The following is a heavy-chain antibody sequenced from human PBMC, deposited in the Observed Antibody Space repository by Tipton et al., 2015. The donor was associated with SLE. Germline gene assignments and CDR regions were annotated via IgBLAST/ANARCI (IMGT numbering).Heavy chain of an antibody. D-gene: IGHD3-10*01. Sequence: TLSLTCPVSGDSISFYYWTWIRQPPGKGLEWIGHVHHSVSTNYNPSLRSRITISVDTSKNQFSLKMSSVTAADTAVYYCARGREWVENYGSGSYRTHQYLDPWGRGTLVTVSS. J-gene: IGHJ2*01. CDR1: GDSISFYY. V-gene: IGHV4-59*01. CDR3: ARGREWVENYGSGSYRTHQYLDP. CDR2: VHHSVST.